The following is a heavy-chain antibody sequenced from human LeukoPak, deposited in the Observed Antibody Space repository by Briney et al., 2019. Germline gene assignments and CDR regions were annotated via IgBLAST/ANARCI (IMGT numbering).Heavy chain of an antibody. D-gene: IGHD2-2*01. CDR2: IIPILGIA. J-gene: IGHJ4*02. CDR1: GGTFSSYA. V-gene: IGHV1-69*04. CDR3: AREPRYCSSTSCYFGLISNYFDY. Sequence: SVKVSCKASGGTFSSYAISWVRQAPGQGLEWMGRIIPILGIANYAQKFQGRVTITADKSTSTAYMELSSLRSEDTAVYYCAREPRYCSSTSCYFGLISNYFDYWGQGTLVTVSP.